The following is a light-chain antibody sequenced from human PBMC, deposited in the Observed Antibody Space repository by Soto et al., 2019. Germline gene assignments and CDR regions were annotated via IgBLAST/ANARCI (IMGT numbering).Light chain of an antibody. Sequence: QSVLTQTASLSGSPGQSITISCVGTSGDIGDYNYVSWYQQHPGKVPKVIIYDVSNRPSGVSYRFSGTKSGNTASLTVSGLQAEDEADYYCCSYTRSGTLIFGTGTKVTVL. CDR3: CSYTRSGTLI. J-gene: IGLJ1*01. CDR1: SGDIGDYNY. V-gene: IGLV2-14*01. CDR2: DVS.